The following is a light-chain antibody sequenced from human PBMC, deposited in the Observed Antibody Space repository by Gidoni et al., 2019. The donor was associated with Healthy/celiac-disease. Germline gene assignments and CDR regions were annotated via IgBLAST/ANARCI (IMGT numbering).Light chain of an antibody. CDR2: EVS. CDR1: SSDVGGYNY. CDR3: SSYTSSSTLTVV. Sequence: QSALTQPASVSGSPGQSITIPCTGTSSDVGGYNYVSWYQQHPGKAPKLMIYEVSNRPSGVPDRFSGSKSGNTASLTISGLQAEDEADYYCSSYTSSSTLTVVFGGGTKLTVL. V-gene: IGLV2-14*01. J-gene: IGLJ2*01.